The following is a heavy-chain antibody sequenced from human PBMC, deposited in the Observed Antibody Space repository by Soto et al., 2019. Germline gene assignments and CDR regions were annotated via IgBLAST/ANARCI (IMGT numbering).Heavy chain of an antibody. CDR1: GGSISSYY. J-gene: IGHJ6*03. D-gene: IGHD5-12*01. V-gene: IGHV4-59*01. CDR3: ARVSSGYDFPYYYYMDV. CDR2: IYYSGST. Sequence: SETLSLTCTVSGGSISSYYWSWFRQPPGKGLEWIGYIYYSGSTNYNPSLKSRVTISVDTSKNQFSLKLSSVTAADTAVYYCARVSSGYDFPYYYYMDVWCKGTSVTVSS.